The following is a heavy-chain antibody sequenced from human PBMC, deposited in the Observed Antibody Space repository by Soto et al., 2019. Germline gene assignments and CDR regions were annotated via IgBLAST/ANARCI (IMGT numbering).Heavy chain of an antibody. CDR3: ARVRGPLPADSGY. Sequence: PGGSLRLSCAASGFTFSSYAMHWVRQAPGKGLEWVAVISYDGSNKYYADSVKGRFTISRDNSKNTLYLQMNSLRAEDTAVYYCARVRGPLPADSGYWGQGTLLTVSS. J-gene: IGHJ4*02. D-gene: IGHD4-17*01. CDR1: GFTFSSYA. CDR2: ISYDGSNK. V-gene: IGHV3-30-3*01.